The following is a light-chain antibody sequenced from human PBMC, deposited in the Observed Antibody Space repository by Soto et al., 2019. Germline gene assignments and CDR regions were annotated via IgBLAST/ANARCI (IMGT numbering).Light chain of an antibody. J-gene: IGKJ5*01. CDR2: AAS. V-gene: IGKV1-39*01. CDR3: QQSYSTPIT. CDR1: QSIASY. Sequence: DIQMTQSPSSLSASVGDRVTITCRASQSIASYFNWYQQKPGRAPNLLISAASSLQSGVPSRFSGSGSGTDFTLTISSLQPEDFATYYCQQSYSTPITFGQGTRLEIK.